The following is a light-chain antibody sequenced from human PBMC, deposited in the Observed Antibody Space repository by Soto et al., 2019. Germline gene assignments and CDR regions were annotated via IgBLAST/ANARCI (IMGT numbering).Light chain of an antibody. V-gene: IGLV2-14*01. J-gene: IGLJ2*01. CDR3: TSYTSSSTRVV. Sequence: QSVLTQPASVSGSPGQSITISCTGTSSDVGGYNYVSWYQQYPDKAPKLMIYDVSYRPSGVSNRFSGSKSDNTASLTISGLQAEDEADYYCTSYTSSSTRVVFGGGTKVTVL. CDR1: SSDVGGYNY. CDR2: DVS.